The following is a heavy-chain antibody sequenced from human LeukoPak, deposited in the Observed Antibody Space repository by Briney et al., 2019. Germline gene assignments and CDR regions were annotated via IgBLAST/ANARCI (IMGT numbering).Heavy chain of an antibody. CDR1: GGSISRGGYS. J-gene: IGHJ4*02. CDR3: ASRDGYNSPFDY. Sequence: PSQTLSLTCTVSGGSISRGGYSWSWIRQPPGKGLEWIGYIYHSGSTYYNPSLKSRVTISVDRSKNQFSLKLTSVTAADTAVYYCASRDGYNSPFDYWGQGTLVTASS. V-gene: IGHV4-30-2*01. CDR2: IYHSGST. D-gene: IGHD5-24*01.